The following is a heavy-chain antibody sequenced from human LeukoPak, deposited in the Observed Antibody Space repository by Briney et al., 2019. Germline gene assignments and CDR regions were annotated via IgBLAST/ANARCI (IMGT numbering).Heavy chain of an antibody. D-gene: IGHD2-15*01. Sequence: ASVKVSCKASGGTFSSYTISWVRQAPGQGLEWMGRIIPILGIANYAQKFQGRVTITADKSTSTAYMELSGLRSEDTAVYYCAREDIVVVVAAESPPYGMDVWGQGTTVTVSS. CDR1: GGTFSSYT. J-gene: IGHJ6*02. CDR2: IIPILGIA. CDR3: AREDIVVVVAAESPPYGMDV. V-gene: IGHV1-69*04.